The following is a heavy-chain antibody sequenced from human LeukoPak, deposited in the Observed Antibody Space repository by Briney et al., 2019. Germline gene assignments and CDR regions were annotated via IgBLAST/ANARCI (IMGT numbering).Heavy chain of an antibody. D-gene: IGHD2-2*01. V-gene: IGHV3-53*01. Sequence: GGSLRLSCAASGFTVSSNYMSWVRQAPGKGLEWVSVIYSGGSTYYADSVKGRFTISRDNSKNTLYLQMNSLRAEDTAVYCCAREYCSSTSCPYAFDIWGQGTMVTVSS. CDR2: IYSGGST. CDR1: GFTVSSNY. CDR3: AREYCSSTSCPYAFDI. J-gene: IGHJ3*02.